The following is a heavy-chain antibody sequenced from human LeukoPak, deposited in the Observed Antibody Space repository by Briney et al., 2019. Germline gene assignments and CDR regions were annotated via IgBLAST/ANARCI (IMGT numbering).Heavy chain of an antibody. CDR1: GFILRSHA. V-gene: IGHV3-64D*06. D-gene: IGHD1-1*01. Sequence: PGGSLRLSCSASGFILRSHAMHWVRQAPGKGLEYVSRISDIGGSTYYADSVKGRFTISRDNSKNTLYLQMSSLRAVDTAVYYCVKDNEAGGSPFDRWGQGTLVTVSS. J-gene: IGHJ4*02. CDR2: ISDIGGST. CDR3: VKDNEAGGSPFDR.